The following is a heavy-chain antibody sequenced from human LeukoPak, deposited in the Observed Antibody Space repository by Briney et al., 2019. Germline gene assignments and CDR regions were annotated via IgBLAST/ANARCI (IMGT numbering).Heavy chain of an antibody. J-gene: IGHJ6*02. CDR2: IRSKAYGATT. V-gene: IGHV3-49*04. CDR1: GFIFGDHA. D-gene: IGHD2/OR15-2a*01. Sequence: GGSLRLSCFASGFIFGDHAMSWVRQAPGKGLEWVGFIRSKAYGATTEYAASVEGRFTISRDDSRGIAYLQMSSLRTEDTAFYYCTRGPILLWIHNGMDVWGQGTTVTVSS. CDR3: TRGPILLWIHNGMDV.